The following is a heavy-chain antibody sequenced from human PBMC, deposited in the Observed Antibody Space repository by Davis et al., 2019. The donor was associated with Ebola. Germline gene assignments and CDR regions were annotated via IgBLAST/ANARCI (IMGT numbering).Heavy chain of an antibody. Sequence: GESLKISCAASDFIVSDKYMSWVRQAPGKGPEWVSVIYSDERTYYANSVRGRFTISRDNSKNTIYLQMDSLRVDDTAMYYCARHVYGDFWYFDLWGRGTRVTVSS. V-gene: IGHV3-53*01. CDR1: DFIVSDKY. CDR3: ARHVYGDFWYFDL. J-gene: IGHJ2*01. CDR2: IYSDERT. D-gene: IGHD4-17*01.